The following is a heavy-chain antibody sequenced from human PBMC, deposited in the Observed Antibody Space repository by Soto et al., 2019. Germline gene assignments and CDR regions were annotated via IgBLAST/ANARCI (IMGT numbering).Heavy chain of an antibody. D-gene: IGHD2-2*01. J-gene: IGHJ4*02. Sequence: GGSLRLSCAASGFTFSNAWMSWVRQAPGKGLEWVGRIKSKTDGGTTDYAAPVKGRFTISRVDSKNTLYLQMNSLKTEDTAVYYCTTTYACSSTSCYDYWGQGTLVTVSS. CDR3: TTTYACSSTSCYDY. CDR1: GFTFSNAW. V-gene: IGHV3-15*01. CDR2: IKSKTDGGTT.